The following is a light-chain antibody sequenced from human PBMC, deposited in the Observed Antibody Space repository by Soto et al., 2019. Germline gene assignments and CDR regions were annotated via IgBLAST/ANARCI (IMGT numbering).Light chain of an antibody. CDR3: QQSYSSPWT. CDR1: QTITNY. Sequence: DIQMNQSPSSLSASVGDRVTITCRASQTITNYLNWYQQKPGKAPKLLIYAASTLLSGVPSRFTGGGSGTDFTLTIDSLQPEDFATYFCQQSYSSPWTFGQGTKVEI. J-gene: IGKJ1*01. V-gene: IGKV1-39*01. CDR2: AAS.